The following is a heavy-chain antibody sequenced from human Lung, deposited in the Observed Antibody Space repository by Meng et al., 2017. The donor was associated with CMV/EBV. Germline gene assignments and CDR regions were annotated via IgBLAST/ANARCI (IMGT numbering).Heavy chain of an antibody. J-gene: IGHJ4*02. CDR1: GYTFTSYA. CDR3: ARDSPLDGYSLLDY. V-gene: IGHV7-4-1*02. D-gene: IGHD5-24*01. CDR2: IDPNTGNP. Sequence: GQLVQSGAGLKPPGASVKGSCRPSGYTFTSYAINWGRQAPGQGPDWMGWIDPNTGNPTYDQGFTGRFVFSLDTSVSTAYLQINSLRADDTAVYYCARDSPLDGYSLLDYWGQGTLVTVSS.